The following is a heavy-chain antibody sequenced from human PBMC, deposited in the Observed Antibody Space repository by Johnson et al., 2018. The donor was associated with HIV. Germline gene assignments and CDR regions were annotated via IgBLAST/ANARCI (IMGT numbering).Heavy chain of an antibody. V-gene: IGHV3-30*04. D-gene: IGHD6-25*01. CDR2: ISYDGSNK. J-gene: IGHJ3*02. CDR1: GFIFSNYA. CDR3: ARAPPGGAFDI. Sequence: QVQLVESGGGVVQPGRSLRLSCAASGFIFSNYALHWVRQAPGKGLEWVAVISYDGSNKFYADSVKGRFTISRDNSKNTLYLHMNSLRGEDTTVYYCARAPPGGAFDIWGQGTIVTVSS.